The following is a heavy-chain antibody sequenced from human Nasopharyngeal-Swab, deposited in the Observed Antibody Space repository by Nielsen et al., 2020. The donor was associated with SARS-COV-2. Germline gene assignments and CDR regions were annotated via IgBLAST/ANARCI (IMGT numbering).Heavy chain of an antibody. CDR1: GYTFTSYG. D-gene: IGHD6-19*01. CDR2: ISAYNGNT. J-gene: IGHJ4*02. V-gene: IGHV1-18*01. CDR3: ARDYRAWSSGFPFDY. Sequence: ASVKVSCKASGYTFTSYGISWVRQAPGQGPEWMGWISAYNGNTNYAQKLQGRVTMTTDTSTSTAYMELRSLRSDDTAVYYCARDYRAWSSGFPFDYWGQGTLVTVSS.